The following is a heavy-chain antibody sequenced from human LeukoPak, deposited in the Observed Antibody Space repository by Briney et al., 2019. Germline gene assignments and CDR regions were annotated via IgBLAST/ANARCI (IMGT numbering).Heavy chain of an antibody. J-gene: IGHJ3*02. CDR1: GDSVSSNNAT. CDR3: ARVSSPWSPRDAFDI. CDR2: TYYKSKWYN. Sequence: SQTLSLTCAISGDSVSSNNATWNWIRQSPSRGLEWLGRTYYKSKWYNDYAVSVKSRITINSDTSKNQFSLQLNSVTPEDTAVYYCARVSSPWSPRDAFDIWGQGTTVTVSS. V-gene: IGHV6-1*01. D-gene: IGHD1-26*01.